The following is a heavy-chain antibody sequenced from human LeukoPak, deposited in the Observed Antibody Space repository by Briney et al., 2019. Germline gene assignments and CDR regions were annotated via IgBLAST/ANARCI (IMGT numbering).Heavy chain of an antibody. Sequence: PSETLSLPCALSVPSLSLYYWSCIRQPPGKGLEWIGEVNHSGYTNDNPSLKSRVTISVDTSKKQVSLRLRSVTAADTGAYFCARMTTGHDFWGQGTLVTVSS. J-gene: IGHJ4*02. D-gene: IGHD4-17*01. V-gene: IGHV4-34*01. CDR3: ARMTTGHDF. CDR2: VNHSGYT. CDR1: VPSLSLYY.